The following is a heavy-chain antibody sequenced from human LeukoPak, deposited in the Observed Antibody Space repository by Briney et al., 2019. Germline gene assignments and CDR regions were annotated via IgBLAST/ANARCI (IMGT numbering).Heavy chain of an antibody. Sequence: SVKVSCKASGGTFSDYAISWVRQAPGQGLEWMGRIIPIFGTASYAQNFQGRVTITADKSSSTAYMELSSLTSEDTAVYYCARQGGARQDYHMDVWGNGTTVTVSS. J-gene: IGHJ6*03. D-gene: IGHD1-26*01. CDR3: ARQGGARQDYHMDV. CDR2: IIPIFGTA. V-gene: IGHV1-69*06. CDR1: GGTFSDYA.